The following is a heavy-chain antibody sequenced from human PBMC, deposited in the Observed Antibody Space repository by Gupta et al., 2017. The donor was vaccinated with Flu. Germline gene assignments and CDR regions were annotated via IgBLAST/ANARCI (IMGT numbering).Heavy chain of an antibody. CDR3: ATLRPDYYDSSGPTHHDAFDI. Sequence: EVQLVESGGGVVRPGGSLRLSCAASGFPFDDYGMSWVRQAPGKGLEWVSGINWNGGSTGYADSVKGRFTISRDNAKNSLYLQMNSLRAEDTAFYHCATLRPDYYDSSGPTHHDAFDIWGQGTMVTVSS. V-gene: IGHV3-20*01. CDR1: GFPFDDYG. D-gene: IGHD3-22*01. CDR2: INWNGGST. J-gene: IGHJ3*02.